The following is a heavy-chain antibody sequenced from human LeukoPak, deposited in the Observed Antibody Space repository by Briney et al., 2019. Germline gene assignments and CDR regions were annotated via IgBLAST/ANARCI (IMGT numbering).Heavy chain of an antibody. Sequence: ASVKVSCKASGYTFTSYYMHWVRQAPGQGLEWMGIINPSGGSTSYAQKFQGRVTMTRDTSTSTVYTELSSLRSEDTAVYYCARDNPVDTAMAHGYYFDYWGQGTLVTVSS. V-gene: IGHV1-46*01. CDR3: ARDNPVDTAMAHGYYFDY. D-gene: IGHD5-18*01. J-gene: IGHJ4*02. CDR1: GYTFTSYY. CDR2: INPSGGST.